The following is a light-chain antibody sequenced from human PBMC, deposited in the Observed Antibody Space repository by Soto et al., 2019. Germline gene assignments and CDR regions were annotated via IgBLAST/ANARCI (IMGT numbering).Light chain of an antibody. CDR1: SSDVGGYNY. Sequence: QSALTQPPSASGSPGQSVTISCTGTSSDVGGYNYVSWYQQHPGKAPKLMISEVSKRPSGVPDRFSGSKSGNTASLTVSGLQAEDEADYYGSSFAGHNNLVFGGGTQLTVL. J-gene: IGLJ2*01. V-gene: IGLV2-8*01. CDR2: EVS. CDR3: SSFAGHNNLV.